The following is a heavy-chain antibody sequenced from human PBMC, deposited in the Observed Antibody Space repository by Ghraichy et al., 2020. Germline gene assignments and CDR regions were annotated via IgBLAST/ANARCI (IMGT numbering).Heavy chain of an antibody. D-gene: IGHD6-13*01. CDR3: AGHSSSWLKTFDY. J-gene: IGHJ4*02. CDR1: GGSFSGYY. Sequence: SETLSLTCAVYGGSFSGYYWSWIRQPPGKGLEWIGEINHSGSTNYNPSLKSRVTISVDTSKNQFSLKLSSVTAADTAVYYCAGHSSSWLKTFDYWGQGTLVTVSS. CDR2: INHSGST. V-gene: IGHV4-34*01.